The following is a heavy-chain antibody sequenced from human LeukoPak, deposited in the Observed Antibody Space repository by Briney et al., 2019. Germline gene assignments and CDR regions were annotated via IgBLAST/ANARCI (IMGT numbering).Heavy chain of an antibody. Sequence: ASVKVSCKVSGYTLTELSMHWVRQAPGKGLEWMGGFDPEDGETIYAQKFQGRVTMTEDTSIDTAYMELSSLRSEDTAVYYCATERLYCSGGSCYPFFDYWGQGTLVTVSS. CDR1: GYTLTELS. V-gene: IGHV1-24*01. CDR3: ATERLYCSGGSCYPFFDY. D-gene: IGHD2-15*01. CDR2: FDPEDGET. J-gene: IGHJ4*02.